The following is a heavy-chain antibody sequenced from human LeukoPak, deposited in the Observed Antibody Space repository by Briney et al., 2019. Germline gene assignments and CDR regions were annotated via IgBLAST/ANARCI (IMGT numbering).Heavy chain of an antibody. J-gene: IGHJ4*02. D-gene: IGHD1-1*01. V-gene: IGHV4-34*01. CDR3: ARRRWNPLRFDY. CDR1: GGSFSGYY. CDR2: INHSGST. Sequence: PSETLSLTCAVYGGSFSGYYWNWIRQPPGKGLEWIGEINHSGSTNYNPSLKSRVTISVDTSKNQFSLKLSSVTAADTAVYYCARRRWNPLRFDYWGQGTLVTVSS.